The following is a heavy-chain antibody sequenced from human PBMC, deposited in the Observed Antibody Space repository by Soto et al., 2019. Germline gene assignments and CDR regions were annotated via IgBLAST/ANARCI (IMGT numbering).Heavy chain of an antibody. CDR2: INHSGST. J-gene: IGHJ4*02. Sequence: SETLSLTCAVYGGSFSGYYWSWIRQPPGKGLEWIGEINHSGSTNYNPSLKSRVTISVDTSKNQFSLKLSSVTAADTAVYYCARTDELLWFGETPRYYFDYWGQGTLVTVSA. D-gene: IGHD3-10*01. V-gene: IGHV4-34*01. CDR3: ARTDELLWFGETPRYYFDY. CDR1: GGSFSGYY.